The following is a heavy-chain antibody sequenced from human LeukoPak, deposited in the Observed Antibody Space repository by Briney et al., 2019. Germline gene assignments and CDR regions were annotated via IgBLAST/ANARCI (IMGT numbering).Heavy chain of an antibody. CDR1: GGSISSYY. Sequence: SETLSLTCTVSGGSISSYYWSWIRQPAGKGLEWVGRIYISGSTNYNPYLKSRVTMSVDTSKNQFSLQLSYVTAADTAVYYCASDRGTWNDDGFDYWGQGTLVTVSS. CDR2: IYISGST. V-gene: IGHV4-4*07. CDR3: ASDRGTWNDDGFDY. J-gene: IGHJ4*02. D-gene: IGHD1-1*01.